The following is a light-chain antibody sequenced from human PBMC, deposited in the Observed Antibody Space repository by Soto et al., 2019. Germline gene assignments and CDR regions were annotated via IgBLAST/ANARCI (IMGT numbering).Light chain of an antibody. V-gene: IGLV1-40*01. CDR2: GNT. CDR3: QSYDSSLSGYV. CDR1: NSNTGAGYD. Sequence: QSVLTQPPSVSGAPGQRVTISCTGSNSNTGAGYDVHWYQQLPGTAPKLLIYGNTNRPSGVPDRFSGSKSDTSASLAITGLQAEDEAVYYCQSYDSSLSGYVFGTGTKVTVL. J-gene: IGLJ1*01.